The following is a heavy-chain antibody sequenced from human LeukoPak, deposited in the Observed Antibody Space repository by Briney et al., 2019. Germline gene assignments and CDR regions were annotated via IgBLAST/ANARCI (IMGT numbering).Heavy chain of an antibody. D-gene: IGHD5-18*01. CDR3: ASTWIQLWFFDY. Sequence: PSETLSLTCTVSGGSISSSSYYWGWIRQPPGKGLEWIGSIYYSGSTYYNPSLKSRVTISVDTSKNQFSLELSSVTAADTAVYYCASTWIQLWFFDYWGQGTLVTVSS. V-gene: IGHV4-39*01. J-gene: IGHJ4*02. CDR2: IYYSGST. CDR1: GGSISSSSYY.